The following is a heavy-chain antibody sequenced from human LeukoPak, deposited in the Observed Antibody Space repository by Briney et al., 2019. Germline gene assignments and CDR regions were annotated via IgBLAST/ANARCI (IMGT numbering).Heavy chain of an antibody. J-gene: IGHJ4*02. CDR3: ANRVGYSAGYFDY. Sequence: GASVKVSCKASGGTFSSYAISWVRQAPGQGLEWMGGIIPIFGTANYAQKFQGRVMITADESTSTAYMELSSLRSEDTAVYYCANRVGYSAGYFDYWGQGTLVTVSS. D-gene: IGHD5-12*01. CDR1: GGTFSSYA. CDR2: IIPIFGTA. V-gene: IGHV1-69*13.